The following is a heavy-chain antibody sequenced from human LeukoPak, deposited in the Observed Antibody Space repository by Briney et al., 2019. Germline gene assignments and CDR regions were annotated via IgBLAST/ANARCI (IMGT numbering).Heavy chain of an antibody. J-gene: IGHJ4*02. D-gene: IGHD5-12*01. Sequence: NPGGSLRLSCAASGFTFSSYSMNWVRQAPGKGLEWVSSISSSSSYIYYADSVKGRFTISRDNAKNSLYLQMNSLRAEDTAVYYCARDLRRDIVATHYFDYWGQETLVTVSS. CDR1: GFTFSSYS. CDR3: ARDLRRDIVATHYFDY. CDR2: ISSSSSYI. V-gene: IGHV3-21*01.